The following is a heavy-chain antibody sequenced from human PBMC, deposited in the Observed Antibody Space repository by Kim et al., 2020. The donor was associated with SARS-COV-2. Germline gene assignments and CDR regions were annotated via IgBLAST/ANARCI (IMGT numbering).Heavy chain of an antibody. CDR3: VTGRIQLWPTFDY. D-gene: IGHD5-18*01. Sequence: YAQKFQGRVTMTEDTSTDTAYMERSSLRSEDTAVYYCVTGRIQLWPTFDYWGQGTLVTVSS. V-gene: IGHV1-24*01. J-gene: IGHJ4*02.